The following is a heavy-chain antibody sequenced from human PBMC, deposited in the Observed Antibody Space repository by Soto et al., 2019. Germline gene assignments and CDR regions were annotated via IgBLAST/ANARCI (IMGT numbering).Heavy chain of an antibody. Sequence: SVKVSCKASGFTFTSSAVQWVGQARGQRLEWIGWIVVGSGNTNYAQKFQERVTITRDMSTSTAYMELSSLRSEDTAVYYCAAAPIYDFWSGYSVFDYWGQGTLVTVSS. V-gene: IGHV1-58*01. CDR2: IVVGSGNT. CDR3: AAAPIYDFWSGYSVFDY. CDR1: GFTFTSSA. J-gene: IGHJ4*02. D-gene: IGHD3-3*01.